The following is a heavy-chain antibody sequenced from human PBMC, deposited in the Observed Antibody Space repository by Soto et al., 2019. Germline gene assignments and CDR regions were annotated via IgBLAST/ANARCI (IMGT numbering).Heavy chain of an antibody. CDR1: GFTFDDYA. D-gene: IGHD6-19*01. Sequence: GGSLRLSCAASGFTFDDYAMHWVRQAPGKGLEWVSGISWNSGSIGYADSVKGRFTISRDNAKNSLYLQMNSLRAEDTALYYCAKDKKGYSSGWYYFDYWGQGTLVTVSS. CDR3: AKDKKGYSSGWYYFDY. J-gene: IGHJ4*02. V-gene: IGHV3-9*01. CDR2: ISWNSGSI.